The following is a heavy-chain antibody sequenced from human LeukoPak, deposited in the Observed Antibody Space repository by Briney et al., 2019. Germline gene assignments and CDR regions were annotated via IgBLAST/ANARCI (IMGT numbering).Heavy chain of an antibody. D-gene: IGHD4-23*01. V-gene: IGHV4-34*01. CDR3: ARGRGTTVVTPGAFDI. J-gene: IGHJ3*02. CDR1: GGSFSGYY. CDR2: INHSGST. Sequence: SETLSLTCAVYGGSFSGYYWSWIRQPPGKGLEWIGEINHSGSTNYNPSLKSRVTISVDTSKNQFSLKLSSVTAADTAVYYCARGRGTTVVTPGAFDIWGQGTMVTVSS.